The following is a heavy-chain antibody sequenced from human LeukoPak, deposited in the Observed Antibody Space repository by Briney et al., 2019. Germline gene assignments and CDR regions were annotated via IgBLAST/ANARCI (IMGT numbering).Heavy chain of an antibody. CDR2: IIPIFGTA. CDR3: GGALYYYDSSGYPYYYYYGMDV. V-gene: IGHV1-69*13. J-gene: IGHJ6*02. Sequence: SVKVPCKASGGTFSSYAISWVRQAPGQGLEWMGGIIPIFGTANYAQKFQGRVTITADESTSTAYMELSSLRSEDTAVYYCGGALYYYDSSGYPYYYYYGMDVWGQGTTVTVSS. D-gene: IGHD3-22*01. CDR1: GGTFSSYA.